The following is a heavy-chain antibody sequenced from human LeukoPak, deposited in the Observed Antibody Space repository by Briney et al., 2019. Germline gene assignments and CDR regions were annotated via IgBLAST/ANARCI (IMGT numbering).Heavy chain of an antibody. CDR2: ISYDGSNK. J-gene: IGHJ4*02. CDR3: AKDRTPTVIYYFDY. V-gene: IGHV3-30*18. CDR1: GFTFSSYG. D-gene: IGHD4-17*01. Sequence: PGGSLRLSCAASGFTFSSYGMHWVRQAPGKGLEWVAVISYDGSNKYYADSVKGRFTISRDNSKYTLYLQMNSLRAEDTAVYYCAKDRTPTVIYYFDYWGQGTLVTVSS.